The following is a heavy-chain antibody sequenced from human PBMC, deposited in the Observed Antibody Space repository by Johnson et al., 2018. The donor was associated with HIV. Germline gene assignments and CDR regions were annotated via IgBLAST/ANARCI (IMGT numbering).Heavy chain of an antibody. V-gene: IGHV3-30*03. Sequence: VQLVESGGGVVQPGRSLRLSCAASGFTFSSFGMHWVRQDPGKGLEWMTIISDDGCNKNYADSVKGRFTISRDNSKNTLYLQMNSLRAEDTAVYYCARVYSSSSAHAFDIWGQGTMVTVSS. CDR1: GFTFSSFG. CDR3: ARVYSSSSAHAFDI. CDR2: ISDDGCNK. D-gene: IGHD6-6*01. J-gene: IGHJ3*02.